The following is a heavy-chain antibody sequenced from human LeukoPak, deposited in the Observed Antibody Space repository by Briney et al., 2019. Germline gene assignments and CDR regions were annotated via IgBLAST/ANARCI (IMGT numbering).Heavy chain of an antibody. J-gene: IGHJ4*02. Sequence: SETLSLTCAVYGGSFSGYYWSWIRQPPGKGLEWIREINHSGSTNYNPSLKSRVTISVDTSKNQFSLKLSSVTAADTALCYCARGSPTKYDHVWGSYRYRGFDYWGQGTLVTVSS. CDR1: GGSFSGYY. CDR3: ARGSPTKYDHVWGSYRYRGFDY. CDR2: INHSGST. V-gene: IGHV4-34*01. D-gene: IGHD3-16*02.